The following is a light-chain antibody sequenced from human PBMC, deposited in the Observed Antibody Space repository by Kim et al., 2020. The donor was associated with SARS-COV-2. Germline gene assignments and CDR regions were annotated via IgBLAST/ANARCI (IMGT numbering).Light chain of an antibody. CDR1: SSDIGGYYY. CDR2: EVS. J-gene: IGLJ2*01. Sequence: GQSATISCTGTSSDIGGYYYVSWYQQHPGKAPKLMIYEVSERPSGVPDRFSGSKSGNTASLTVSGLQAEDEADYYCSSYAGSNNLIFGGGTQLTVL. CDR3: SSYAGSNNLI. V-gene: IGLV2-8*01.